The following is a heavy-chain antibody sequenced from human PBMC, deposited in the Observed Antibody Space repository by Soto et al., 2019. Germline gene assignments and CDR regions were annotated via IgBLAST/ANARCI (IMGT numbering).Heavy chain of an antibody. V-gene: IGHV4-59*01. CDR3: ARGIAGTTFDFDY. Sequence: SETLSLTCTVSGGSISSYYWSWIRRPPGKGLEWIGYIYYSGSTNYNPSLKSRVTISVDTSKNQFSLRLSSVTAADTAVYYCARGIAGTTFDFDYWGQGTLVTVSS. J-gene: IGHJ4*02. D-gene: IGHD1-7*01. CDR2: IYYSGST. CDR1: GGSISSYY.